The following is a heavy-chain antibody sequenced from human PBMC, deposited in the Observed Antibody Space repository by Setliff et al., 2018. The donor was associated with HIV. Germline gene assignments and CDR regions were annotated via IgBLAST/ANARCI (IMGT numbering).Heavy chain of an antibody. CDR1: GFTFSNSW. J-gene: IGHJ4*02. V-gene: IGHV3-74*03. CDR3: AAVPWGHSSLIIDH. D-gene: IGHD3-16*01. CDR2: INTDGSSA. Sequence: HPGGSLRLSCAASGFTFSNSWMHWVRQAPGKGLVWVSRINTDGSSATYADSVKGRFTNSRDNAKNTLYLQMHSLRVEDTAVYYCAAVPWGHSSLIIDHWGQGTPVTVSS.